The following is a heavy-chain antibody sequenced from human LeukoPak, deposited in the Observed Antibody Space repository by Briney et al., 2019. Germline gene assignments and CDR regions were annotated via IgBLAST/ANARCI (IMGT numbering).Heavy chain of an antibody. J-gene: IGHJ4*02. CDR3: AKVSHRSSWYELDY. D-gene: IGHD6-13*01. CDR2: ISYDGSNK. V-gene: IGHV3-30*18. CDR1: GFAFSAYG. Sequence: GGSLRLSCAASGFAFSAYGVHWVRQAPGKGLEWVAVISYDGSNKYYADSVKGRFTISRDNSKNTLYLQMNSLRAEGTAVYYCAKVSHRSSWYELDYWGQGTLVTVSS.